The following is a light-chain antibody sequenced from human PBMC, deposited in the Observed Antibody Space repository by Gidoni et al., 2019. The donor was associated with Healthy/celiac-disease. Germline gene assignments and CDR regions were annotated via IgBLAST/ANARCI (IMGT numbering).Light chain of an antibody. Sequence: ELVLTQSPATRSLSHGERATLSCRASQIVSSSDLAWSQQQPGQAPRLLIYGASSRATGIPDRFSGSGSGTDFTLTISRLEPEDFAVYYCQQYGSSPRYTFGQGTKLEIK. J-gene: IGKJ2*01. CDR2: GAS. V-gene: IGKV3-20*01. CDR1: QIVSSSD. CDR3: QQYGSSPRYT.